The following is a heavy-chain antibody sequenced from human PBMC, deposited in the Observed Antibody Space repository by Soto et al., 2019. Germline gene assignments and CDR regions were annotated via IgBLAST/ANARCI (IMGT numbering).Heavy chain of an antibody. CDR2: ISYDGSNK. CDR1: GFTFSSYG. J-gene: IGHJ6*02. CDR3: AKDLKSSSWRRDPRQYYGMDV. D-gene: IGHD6-13*01. Sequence: QVQLVESGGGVVQPGRSLRLSCAASGFTFSSYGMHWVRQAPGKGLEWVAVISYDGSNKYYADSVKGRFTISRDNSKNTLYLQMNGLSAGDTAVYYGAKDLKSSSWRRDPRQYYGMDVWGQGATVTVSS. V-gene: IGHV3-30*18.